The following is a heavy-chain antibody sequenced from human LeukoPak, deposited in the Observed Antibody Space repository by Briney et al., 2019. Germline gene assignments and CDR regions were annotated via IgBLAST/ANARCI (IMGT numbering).Heavy chain of an antibody. V-gene: IGHV3-11*01. CDR1: GFTVSDYY. Sequence: GGSLRLSCAASGFTVSDYYMSWIRQAPGKGLEWGSYISSSGSTIYYADSVKGRFTISRDNAKNSLYLQMNSLRAEDTAVYYCARDISPVVAATNWFDPWGQGTLVTVSS. CDR2: ISSSGSTI. CDR3: ARDISPVVAATNWFDP. J-gene: IGHJ5*02. D-gene: IGHD2-15*01.